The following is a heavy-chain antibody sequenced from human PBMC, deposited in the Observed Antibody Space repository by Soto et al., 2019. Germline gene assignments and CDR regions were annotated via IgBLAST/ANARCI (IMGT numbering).Heavy chain of an antibody. CDR3: ARGVGPLSWYDYVWGSYRYNVSTFSDY. D-gene: IGHD3-16*02. J-gene: IGHJ4*02. V-gene: IGHV3-48*04. CDR2: ISSIGSKK. Sequence: GGSLRLSCAASGFTFSSYSMNWVRQAPGKGLEWVAYISSIGSKKYYADSVKGRFTISRDNAKNSLYLQMNSLRAEDTAVYYCARGVGPLSWYDYVWGSYRYNVSTFSDYWGQGTLVTVSS. CDR1: GFTFSSYS.